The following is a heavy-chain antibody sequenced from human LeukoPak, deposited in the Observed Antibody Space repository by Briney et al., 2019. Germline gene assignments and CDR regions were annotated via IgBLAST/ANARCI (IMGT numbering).Heavy chain of an antibody. V-gene: IGHV1-8*02. CDR3: ARAGIRQQLVVSYYYMDV. Sequence: VASVKVSCKASGYTFTSYDINWVRQATGQGLEWMGWMNPNSGNTGYAQKLQGRVTMTTDTSTSTAYMELRSLRSDDTAVYYCARAGIRQQLVVSYYYMDVWGKGTTVTVSS. D-gene: IGHD6-13*01. CDR2: MNPNSGNT. J-gene: IGHJ6*03. CDR1: GYTFTSYD.